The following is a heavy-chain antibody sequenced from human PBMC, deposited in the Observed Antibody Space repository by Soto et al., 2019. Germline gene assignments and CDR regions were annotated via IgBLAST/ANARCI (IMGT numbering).Heavy chain of an antibody. D-gene: IGHD5-12*01. Sequence: EVQVVESGGVLVQPGGSLRLSCAVSGFTVTINYMSWVRQAPGKGLEWVSVIYSGGTIYYADSVKGRFTISRDTSKNTLYLQMNSLRGDDTAVYYCHGYGYWGQGTLVTVSS. V-gene: IGHV3-53*01. CDR2: IYSGGTI. CDR3: HGYGY. CDR1: GFTVTINY. J-gene: IGHJ4*02.